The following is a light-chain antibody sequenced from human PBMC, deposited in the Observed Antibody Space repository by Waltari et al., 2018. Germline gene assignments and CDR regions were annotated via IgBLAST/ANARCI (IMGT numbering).Light chain of an antibody. CDR1: QSVSSY. Sequence: EIVLTQSPATLSLSPGEIATLSCRASQSVSSYLAWYQQKPGQAPRLLIYDASNRATGIPARFSGSGSGTDFTLTISSLEPEDFAVYYGQQRSNGPPAFGQGTRLEIK. CDR2: DAS. CDR3: QQRSNGPPA. V-gene: IGKV3-11*01. J-gene: IGKJ5*01.